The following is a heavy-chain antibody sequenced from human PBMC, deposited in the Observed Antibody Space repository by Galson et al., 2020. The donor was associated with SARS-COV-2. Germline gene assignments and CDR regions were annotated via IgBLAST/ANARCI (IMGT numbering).Heavy chain of an antibody. CDR2: IYYSGST. D-gene: IGHD6-13*01. J-gene: IGHJ6*02. CDR1: GGSISSSSYY. Sequence: SETLSLTCTVSGGSISSSSYYWGWIRQPPGKGLEWIGSIYYSGSTYYNPSLKSRVTISVDTSKNQFSLKLSSVTAADTAVYYCARHAIAAAGSNYYYYGMDVWGQGTTVTVSS. V-gene: IGHV4-39*01. CDR3: ARHAIAAAGSNYYYYGMDV.